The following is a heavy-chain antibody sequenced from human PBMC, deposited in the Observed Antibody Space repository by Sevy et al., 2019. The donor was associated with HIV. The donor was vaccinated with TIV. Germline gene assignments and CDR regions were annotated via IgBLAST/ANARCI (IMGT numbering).Heavy chain of an antibody. CDR3: ARDLGIAVAPDY. V-gene: IGHV3-33*01. CDR1: GFTFNTYG. CDR2: IYYDGNNK. Sequence: GGSLRLSCAASGFTFNTYGMHWVRQPPGKGLEWVALIYYDGNNKVYADSVKGRFTISRDNSKNTLFLQMNSLRAEDTAFYYCARDLGIAVAPDYWGQGTLVTVSS. J-gene: IGHJ4*02. D-gene: IGHD6-19*01.